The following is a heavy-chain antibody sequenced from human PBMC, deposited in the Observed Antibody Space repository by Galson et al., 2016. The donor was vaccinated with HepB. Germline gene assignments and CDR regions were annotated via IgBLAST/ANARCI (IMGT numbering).Heavy chain of an antibody. V-gene: IGHV3-30*18. CDR3: AKIYDEFWSGYYYYHYGMDV. CDR2: IGYDGSHK. Sequence: LSCAASGVIFSKYAMHWVRQAPGQGLEWVAVIGYDGSHKYYAESVKGRFIISRDNSKNTLHLQMNGLRPEDTAVYYCAKIYDEFWSGYYYYHYGMDVWGKGTRVTVSS. CDR1: GVIFSKYA. D-gene: IGHD3-3*01. J-gene: IGHJ6*04.